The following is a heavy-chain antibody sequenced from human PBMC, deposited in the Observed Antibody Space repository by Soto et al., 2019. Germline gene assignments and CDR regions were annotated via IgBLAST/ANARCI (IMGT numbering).Heavy chain of an antibody. CDR1: GATFDNCG. D-gene: IGHD5-12*01. Sequence: LRLPYAASGATFDNCGVHWVRQGPGKGLEWVSVISWSGGTIYYADSVKGRFTISRDNAKNSLYLQMNSLRREDTALYYCVQGCCPTLATSFDHWGQGTLVTVSS. CDR2: ISWSGGTI. J-gene: IGHJ5*02. CDR3: VQGCCPTLATSFDH. V-gene: IGHV3-9*01.